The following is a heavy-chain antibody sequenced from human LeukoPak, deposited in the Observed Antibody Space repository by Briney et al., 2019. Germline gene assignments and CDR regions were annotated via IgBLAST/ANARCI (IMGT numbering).Heavy chain of an antibody. CDR3: VRDVGYCSGGDCGDQDAFDI. CDR2: IIPLFGTP. CDR1: GGTFRSIA. Sequence: ASVKVSCKSSGGTFRSIAISWVRQAPGQGLEWMGGIIPLFGTPNYAQKSQGRVTMTADESTSTAYMELSSLRSEDTAVYYCVRDVGYCSGGDCGDQDAFDIWGQGTVVTVSS. D-gene: IGHD2-15*01. V-gene: IGHV1-69*13. J-gene: IGHJ3*02.